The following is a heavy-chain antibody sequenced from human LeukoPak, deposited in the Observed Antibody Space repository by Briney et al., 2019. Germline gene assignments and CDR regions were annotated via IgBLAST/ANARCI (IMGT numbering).Heavy chain of an antibody. J-gene: IGHJ6*02. Sequence: SQTLSLTCTVSGGSISSSSYYWGWIRQPPGKGLEWIGSIYYSGSTYYNPSLKSRVTISVDTSKNQFSLKLSSVTAADTAVYYCARVSPGGYGYYYYGMDVWGQGTTVTVSS. D-gene: IGHD5-12*01. CDR2: IYYSGST. CDR1: GGSISSSSYY. V-gene: IGHV4-39*07. CDR3: ARVSPGGYGYYYYGMDV.